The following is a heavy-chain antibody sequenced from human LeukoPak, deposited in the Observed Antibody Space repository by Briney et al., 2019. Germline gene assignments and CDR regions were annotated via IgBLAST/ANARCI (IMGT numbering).Heavy chain of an antibody. CDR3: ANEIRPNDY. CDR1: GFTFSTYA. D-gene: IGHD4-17*01. Sequence: GGSLRLSCSASGFTFSTYAMNWVRQAPGKGLEWVSAISISGSKTYYADSVKGRFTISRDNSKNTLYLQMNSLRAEDTAVYYCANEIRPNDYWGQGTQVTVSS. J-gene: IGHJ4*02. V-gene: IGHV3-23*01. CDR2: ISISGSKT.